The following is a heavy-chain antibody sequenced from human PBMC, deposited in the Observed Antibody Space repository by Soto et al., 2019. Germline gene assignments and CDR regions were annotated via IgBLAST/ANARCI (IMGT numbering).Heavy chain of an antibody. J-gene: IGHJ4*02. Sequence: LSLTCAVYGGSFSGFYLSWIRQPPGKGLEWIGEINHSGSTNYNPSLKSRVTISVDTSKNQFSLKLSSVTAADTAVYYCASVQLDYGKNDFDYWGQGTLVTVSS. CDR1: GGSFSGFY. CDR2: INHSGST. V-gene: IGHV4-34*01. CDR3: ASVQLDYGKNDFDY. D-gene: IGHD4-17*01.